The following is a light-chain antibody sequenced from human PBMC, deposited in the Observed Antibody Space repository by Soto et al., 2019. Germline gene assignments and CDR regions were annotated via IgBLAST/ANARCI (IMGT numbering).Light chain of an antibody. CDR3: QQYNSYPLT. V-gene: IGKV1-16*02. CDR1: QGLNNY. CDR2: AAS. Sequence: DIQMTQSPSSLSASVGDRVTITCRASQGLNNYLAWIQQKPGIAPKSLIYAASSLQSGVPSKFSGSGSGTDFTLTISSLQPEDVGTYYCQQYNSYPLTFGGGTKVEIK. J-gene: IGKJ4*01.